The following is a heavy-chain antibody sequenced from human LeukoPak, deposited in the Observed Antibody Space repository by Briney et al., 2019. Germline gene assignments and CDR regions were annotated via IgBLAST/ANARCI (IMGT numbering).Heavy chain of an antibody. CDR3: ARGQMYCGGDCLDY. CDR1: GGTFSSYA. CDR2: IIPIFGTA. V-gene: IGHV1-69*05. D-gene: IGHD2-21*02. J-gene: IGHJ4*02. Sequence: SVKVSCKASGGTFSSYAISWVRQAPGQGPEWMGRIIPIFGTANYAQKFQGRVTITTDESTSTAYMELSSLRSEDTAVYYCARGQMYCGGDCLDYWGQGTLVTVSS.